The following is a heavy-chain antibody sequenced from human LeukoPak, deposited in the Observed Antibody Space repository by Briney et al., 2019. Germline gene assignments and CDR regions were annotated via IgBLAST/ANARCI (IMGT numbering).Heavy chain of an antibody. J-gene: IGHJ6*02. CDR2: ISSSSSYT. D-gene: IGHD2-2*01. CDR3: ARSPEYYCSSTSCLYYYGMDV. V-gene: IGHV3-11*06. CDR1: GFTFSNYA. Sequence: GGSLRLSCAASGFTFSNYAMSWARQAPGKGLEWVSYISSSSSYTNYADSVKGRFTISRDNAKNSLYLQMNSLRAEDTAVYYCARSPEYYCSSTSCLYYYGMDVWGQGTTVTVSS.